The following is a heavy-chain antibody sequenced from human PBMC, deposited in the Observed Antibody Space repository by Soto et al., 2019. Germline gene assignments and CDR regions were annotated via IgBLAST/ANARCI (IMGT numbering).Heavy chain of an antibody. CDR3: AHRATLTIFGLIIDNGIWFDP. Sequence: QINLIESGPTLVKPTQTLTLTCPFSGFSLSTSGAAVGWVRQPPGRALGWLALIYWDGDKRYNASLGNRLTITKDTSMNQVVLTLTNVDPADTATYYCAHRATLTIFGLIIDNGIWFDPWGQGTRVIVSS. V-gene: IGHV2-5*02. CDR1: GFSLSTSGAA. CDR2: IYWDGDK. D-gene: IGHD3-3*01. J-gene: IGHJ5*02.